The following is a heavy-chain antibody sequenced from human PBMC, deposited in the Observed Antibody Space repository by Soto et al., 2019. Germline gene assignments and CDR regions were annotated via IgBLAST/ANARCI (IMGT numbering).Heavy chain of an antibody. CDR1: RFTFSSYS. CDR3: AKVSSSWYAGFFDL. J-gene: IGHJ4*02. V-gene: IGHV3-23*01. CDR2: LSGSGGSI. Sequence: GSLRLSCAASRFTFSSYSVRGVGPTPWNGLEWVSGLSGSGGSIYYADSVKGRFTISRDNSMNTLYMQMKSLRAEDTAVYYCAKVSSSWYAGFFDLWGQGTPVTVSS. D-gene: IGHD6-13*01.